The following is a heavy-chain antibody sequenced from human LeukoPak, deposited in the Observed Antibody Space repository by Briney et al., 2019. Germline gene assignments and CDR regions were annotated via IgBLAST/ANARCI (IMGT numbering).Heavy chain of an antibody. CDR1: GFTFSSYA. CDR3: AKDRIWSGYSKYYFDC. J-gene: IGHJ4*02. D-gene: IGHD3-3*01. V-gene: IGHV3-23*01. CDR2: ISGSGGST. Sequence: EGSLRLSCAGSGFTFSSYAMNWVRQAPGKGLEWVSGISGSGGSTYYADSVKGRFTISRDNSKNTLYLQTNSLRAEDAAIYYCAKDRIWSGYSKYYFDCWGQGTLVTVSS.